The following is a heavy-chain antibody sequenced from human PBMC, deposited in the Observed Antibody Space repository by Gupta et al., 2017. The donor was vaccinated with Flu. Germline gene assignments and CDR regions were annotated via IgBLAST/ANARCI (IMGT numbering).Heavy chain of an antibody. D-gene: IGHD3-10*01. J-gene: IGHJ4*02. CDR1: GYIFANYA. Sequence: QVQLVQSGTELKKPGASVKISCRTSGYIFANYAIHWVRQAPGQRPEWMGWIHGGNGNTAYSQKLRERLTFTTDTSASTAYMELSSLTSGDTAVYYCARNGGLGELTNWGQGTQVTVSS. CDR3: ARNGGLGELTN. V-gene: IGHV1-3*01. CDR2: IHGGNGNT.